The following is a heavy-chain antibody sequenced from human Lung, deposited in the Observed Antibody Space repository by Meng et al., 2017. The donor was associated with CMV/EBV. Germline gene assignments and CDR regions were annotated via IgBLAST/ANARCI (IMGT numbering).Heavy chain of an antibody. V-gene: IGHV4-34*01. CDR3: ARGRYDFWSGYYRGYFDY. D-gene: IGHD3-3*01. CDR2: INHSGST. CDR1: GGSFSGYY. Sequence: SPXXXLTXAVYGGSFSGYYWSWIRQPPGKGLEWIGEINHSGSTNYNPSLKSRVTISVDTSKNQFSLKLSSVTAADTAVYYCARGRYDFWSGYYRGYFDYWGQGTLVTVSS. J-gene: IGHJ4*02.